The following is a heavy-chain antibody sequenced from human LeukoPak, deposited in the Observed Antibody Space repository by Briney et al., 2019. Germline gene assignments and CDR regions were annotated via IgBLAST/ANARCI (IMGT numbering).Heavy chain of an antibody. J-gene: IGHJ4*02. CDR3: APTAEAYTSWWKV. D-gene: IGHD3-16*01. V-gene: IGHV1-2*02. CDR2: INPDSGFT. Sequence: ASVKVSCKASGYKFTDDYMHWVRQAPGLGLEFMGWINPDSGFTNYAQKFKGRVTMTRDTSISTAYLEVRSLTADDTAVYYCAPTAEAYTSWWKVWGQGTLVTVPP. CDR1: GYKFTDDY.